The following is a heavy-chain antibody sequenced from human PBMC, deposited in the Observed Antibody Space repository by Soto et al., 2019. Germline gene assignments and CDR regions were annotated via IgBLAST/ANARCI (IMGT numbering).Heavy chain of an antibody. CDR3: TRALFLTGWTAEHNLY. CDR1: GFTLSSYA. CDR2: LFRDGTT. J-gene: IGHJ4*01. Sequence: GGSLRLSCAGSGFTLSSYAMNWVRQAPGKGLEWVSVLFRDGTTYYADSVKGRFTISRDNSKNTLSLQMNSLTVDDTAVYYCTRALFLTGWTAEHNLYSCHGPLFSVSS. V-gene: IGHV3-66*01. D-gene: IGHD6-19*01.